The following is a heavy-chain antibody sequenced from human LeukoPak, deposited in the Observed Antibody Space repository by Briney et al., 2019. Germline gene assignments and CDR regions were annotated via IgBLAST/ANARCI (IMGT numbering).Heavy chain of an antibody. Sequence: GGSLRLSCAASGSTFSSYAMHWVRQAPGKGLEWVAVISYDGSNKYYADSVKGRFTISRDNSKNTLYLQMNSLRAEDTAVYYCARDRGTEGAFDIWGQGTMVTVSS. CDR2: ISYDGSNK. D-gene: IGHD3-10*01. J-gene: IGHJ3*02. V-gene: IGHV3-30-3*01. CDR1: GSTFSSYA. CDR3: ARDRGTEGAFDI.